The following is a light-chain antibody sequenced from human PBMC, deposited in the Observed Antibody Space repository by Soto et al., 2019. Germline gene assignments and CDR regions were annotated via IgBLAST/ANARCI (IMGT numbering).Light chain of an antibody. V-gene: IGLV2-14*01. Sequence: QSALTQPASVSGSPGQSITISCTGTSSDVGAYNYVSWYQQHPGKAAKLMIYEVSNRPSGVSNRFSGSKSGNTASLTISGLQADDEAVYYCSSYTITSTPVVFGGGTKLTVL. CDR2: EVS. CDR3: SSYTITSTPVV. J-gene: IGLJ2*01. CDR1: SSDVGAYNY.